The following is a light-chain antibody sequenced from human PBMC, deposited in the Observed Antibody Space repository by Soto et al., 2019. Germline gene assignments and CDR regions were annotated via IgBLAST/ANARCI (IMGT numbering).Light chain of an antibody. CDR1: QGISTD. V-gene: IGKV1-6*01. CDR2: AAS. CDR3: LQDYNYPRT. Sequence: AIQMTQSPSSLSASVGDRVTITCRASQGISTDLGGYQQKPGKAPKLMIYAASSLQSGVPSRFSGSGSGTYFTLTISSLQPEDFATYYCLQDYNYPRTFGQGTKVEIK. J-gene: IGKJ1*01.